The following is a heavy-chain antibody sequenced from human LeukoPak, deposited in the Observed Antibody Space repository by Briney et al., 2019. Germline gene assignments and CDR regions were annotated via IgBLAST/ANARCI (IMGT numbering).Heavy chain of an antibody. V-gene: IGHV3-33*01. D-gene: IGHD5-18*01. CDR2: ISYDGSKK. CDR1: GFTFSDYG. J-gene: IGHJ4*02. CDR3: ARTGDTERFDY. Sequence: GGSLRLSCAASGFTFSDYGMHWVRQAPGKGLEWVALISYDGSKKDYADSVKGRFTISRDNSKNTLYLQMNSLRAEDTAVYYCARTGDTERFDYWGQGTLVTVSS.